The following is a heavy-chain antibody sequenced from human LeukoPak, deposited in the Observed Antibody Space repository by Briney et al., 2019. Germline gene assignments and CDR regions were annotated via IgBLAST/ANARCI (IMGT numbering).Heavy chain of an antibody. Sequence: GGSLRLSCAASGFTFDDYAMHWVRHAPGKGLEWVSGISWNSGSIGYADSVKGRFTISRDNAKNSLYLQMNSLRAEDTALYYCAKAVGATGSWFDPWGQGTLVTVSS. J-gene: IGHJ5*02. CDR3: AKAVGATGSWFDP. CDR2: ISWNSGSI. CDR1: GFTFDDYA. D-gene: IGHD1-26*01. V-gene: IGHV3-9*01.